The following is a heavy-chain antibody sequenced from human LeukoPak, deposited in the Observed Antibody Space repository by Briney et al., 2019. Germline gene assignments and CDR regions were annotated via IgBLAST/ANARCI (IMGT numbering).Heavy chain of an antibody. D-gene: IGHD4-17*01. V-gene: IGHV4-31*03. CDR1: GGSISSGGYY. Sequence: SSQTLSLTCTVSGGSISSGGYYWSWIRQHPGKGLEWIGYIYYSGSTYYNPSLKSRVTISVDTSKNQFSLKLSSVTAADTAVYYCAGVTTRGPNMVDYWGQGTLVTVSS. J-gene: IGHJ4*02. CDR3: AGVTTRGPNMVDY. CDR2: IYYSGST.